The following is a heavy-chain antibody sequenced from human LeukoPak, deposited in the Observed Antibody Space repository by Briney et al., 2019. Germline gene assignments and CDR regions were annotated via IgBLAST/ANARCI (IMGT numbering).Heavy chain of an antibody. J-gene: IGHJ5*02. CDR3: ARSHYYDSSGSHNNWFDP. D-gene: IGHD3-22*01. Sequence: SQTLSLTCTVSGGSISSGGYYWSWIRQHPGKGLEWIGYIYYSGSTYYNPSLQSRVTISVDMSRNQFSLKLSSVTAADTAVYYCARSHYYDSSGSHNNWFDPWGQGTLVTVSS. CDR2: IYYSGST. V-gene: IGHV4-31*03. CDR1: GGSISSGGYY.